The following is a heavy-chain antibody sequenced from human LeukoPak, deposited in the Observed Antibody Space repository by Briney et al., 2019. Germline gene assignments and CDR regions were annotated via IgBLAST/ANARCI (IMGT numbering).Heavy chain of an antibody. CDR3: ARGGSSGPSYYYYGMDV. J-gene: IGHJ6*02. CDR1: GDSVSSNRAA. D-gene: IGHD6-19*01. Sequence: SQTLSLTCAISGDSVSSNRAAWNWIRQSPSRGLEWLGRTYYRSKWYNDYAVSAKSRITINPDTSKNQFSLQVNSVTPEDTAVYYCARGGSSGPSYYYYGMDVWGQGTTVTVSS. CDR2: TYYRSKWYN. V-gene: IGHV6-1*01.